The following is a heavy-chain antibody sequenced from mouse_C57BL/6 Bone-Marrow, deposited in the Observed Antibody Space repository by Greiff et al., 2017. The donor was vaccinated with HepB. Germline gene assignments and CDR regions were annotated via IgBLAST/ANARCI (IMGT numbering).Heavy chain of an antibody. V-gene: IGHV1-82*01. Sequence: QVQLKQSGPELVKPGASVKISCKASGYAFSSSWLNWVKQRPGKGLEWIGRIYPGDGDTNYNGKFKGKATLTADKSSSTAYMQLSSLTSEDSAVYFCARGGPLDYWGQGTTLTVSS. CDR2: IYPGDGDT. J-gene: IGHJ2*01. CDR3: ARGGPLDY. D-gene: IGHD3-3*01. CDR1: GYAFSSSW.